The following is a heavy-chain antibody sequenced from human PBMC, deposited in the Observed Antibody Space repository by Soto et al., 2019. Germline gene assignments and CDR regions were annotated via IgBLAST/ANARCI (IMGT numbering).Heavy chain of an antibody. J-gene: IGHJ4*02. CDR2: IYYSGST. CDR3: ARGGTEYQLLNYFDY. CDR1: GGSISSGGYY. V-gene: IGHV4-31*03. Sequence: QVQLQESGPGLVKPSQTLSLTCTVSGGSISSGGYYWSWIRQHPGKGLEWIGYIYYSGSTYYNPSLKSRVTISVDTSKNQFSLKLSSVTAADTAVYYCARGGTEYQLLNYFDYWGQGTLVTVSS. D-gene: IGHD2-2*01.